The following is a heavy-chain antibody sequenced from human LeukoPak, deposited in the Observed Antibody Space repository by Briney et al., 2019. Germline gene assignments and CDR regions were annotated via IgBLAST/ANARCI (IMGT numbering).Heavy chain of an antibody. J-gene: IGHJ3*02. CDR1: GSSIGTCY. Sequence: SETLSLTCAVSGSSIGTCYWSWIRQPPGKGLEWIGYIDYSESTNYNPSLKSRVTMLLDTSKNQFSLKLSSVTAADTAVYYCARARRSYARPDAFDIWGQGTLVTVSS. CDR3: ARARRSYARPDAFDI. V-gene: IGHV4-59*01. CDR2: IDYSEST. D-gene: IGHD2-2*01.